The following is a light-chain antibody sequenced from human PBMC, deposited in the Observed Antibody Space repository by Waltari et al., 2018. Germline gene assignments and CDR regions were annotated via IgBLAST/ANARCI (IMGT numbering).Light chain of an antibody. CDR3: QQYYSSPWT. Sequence: DIVMPQSPDSLAVSLGERATINCKSSQSLLYSSNNKNYLAWYQQKPGQPPKLLMYWASTRESGVPERFSGSGSGTDFTLTISSLQAEDVAVYYCQQYYSSPWTFGQGTKVEIK. J-gene: IGKJ1*01. V-gene: IGKV4-1*01. CDR1: QSLLYSSNNKNY. CDR2: WAS.